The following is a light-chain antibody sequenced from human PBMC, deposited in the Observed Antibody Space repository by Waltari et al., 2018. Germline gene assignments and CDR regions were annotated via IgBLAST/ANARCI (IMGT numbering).Light chain of an antibody. CDR3: QQYGSSILYT. V-gene: IGKV3-20*01. CDR1: QSLTKRY. J-gene: IGKJ2*01. CDR2: GAS. Sequence: VLTQSPGTLSLSPGARATISCRASQSLTKRYLAWYQQKPGQAPRLLIYGASSRAAGIPDRFSGSGSGTDFTLTISRLEPEDFAVYYCQQYGSSILYTFGQGTKLEIK.